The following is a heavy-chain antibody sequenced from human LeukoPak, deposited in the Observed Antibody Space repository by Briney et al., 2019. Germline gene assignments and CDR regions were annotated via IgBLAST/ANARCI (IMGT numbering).Heavy chain of an antibody. Sequence: GGSLRLSSAASGFTFDDYAMHWVRQAPGKGLEWVSGISWNSGSIGYADSVKGRFTISRDNAKNSLYLQMNSLRAEDTALYYCAKDAYSTSWQYNWFDSWGQGTLVTVSS. CDR1: GFTFDDYA. CDR3: AKDAYSTSWQYNWFDS. CDR2: ISWNSGSI. D-gene: IGHD6-13*01. V-gene: IGHV3-9*01. J-gene: IGHJ5*01.